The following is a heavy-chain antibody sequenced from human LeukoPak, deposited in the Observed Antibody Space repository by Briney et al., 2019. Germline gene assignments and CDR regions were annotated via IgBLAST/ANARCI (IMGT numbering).Heavy chain of an antibody. D-gene: IGHD2-2*02. J-gene: IGHJ4*02. Sequence: SETLSLTCAVYGGSFSGYYWSWIRQPPGKGLEWIGEINHSGSTNYNPPLKSRVTISVDTSKNQFSLKLSSVTAADTAVYYCARHAPGHCSSTSCYIGVYYFDYWGQGTLVTVSS. CDR2: INHSGST. CDR3: ARHAPGHCSSTSCYIGVYYFDY. CDR1: GGSFSGYY. V-gene: IGHV4-34*01.